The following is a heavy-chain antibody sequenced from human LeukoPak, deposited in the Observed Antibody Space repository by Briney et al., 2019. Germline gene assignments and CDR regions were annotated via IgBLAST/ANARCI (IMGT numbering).Heavy chain of an antibody. CDR3: ARVQGGGYRTADS. Sequence: GGSLRLSCAASGFIFSRCGMHWVRQAPGKGLEWVAVIIENGNNQYYADSVKGRFTISRDNSKNTLFLQMNSLRDEDTAMYYCARVQGGGYRTADSWGQGTLVTVSS. CDR1: GFIFSRCG. J-gene: IGHJ4*02. V-gene: IGHV3-30*19. CDR2: IIENGNNQ. D-gene: IGHD6-19*01.